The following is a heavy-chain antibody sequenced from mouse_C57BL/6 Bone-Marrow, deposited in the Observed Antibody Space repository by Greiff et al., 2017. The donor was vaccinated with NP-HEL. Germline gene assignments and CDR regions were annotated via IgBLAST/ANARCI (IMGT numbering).Heavy chain of an antibody. CDR3: ASLAYYSNLPDY. V-gene: IGHV1-75*01. J-gene: IGHJ4*01. Sequence: VQLQQSGPELVKPGASVKISCKASGYTFTDYYINRVKQRPGQGLEWIGWIFPGSGSTYYNEKFKGKATLTVGKSSSTAYMLLSSLTSEDSAVYFCASLAYYSNLPDYWGQGTSVTVSS. CDR1: GYTFTDYY. CDR2: IFPGSGST. D-gene: IGHD2-5*01.